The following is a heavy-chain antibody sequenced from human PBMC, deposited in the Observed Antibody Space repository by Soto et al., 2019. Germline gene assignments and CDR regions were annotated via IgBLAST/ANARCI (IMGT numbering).Heavy chain of an antibody. Sequence: SETLSLTCTVSGGSISSYYWSWIRQPPGKGLEWIGYIYYSGSTNYNPSLKSRVTISVDTSKNQFSLKLSSVTAADTAVYYCARETLYCSGGSCYSQLKPWGQGTLVTVSS. CDR1: GGSISSYY. CDR3: ARETLYCSGGSCYSQLKP. D-gene: IGHD2-15*01. J-gene: IGHJ5*02. V-gene: IGHV4-59*01. CDR2: IYYSGST.